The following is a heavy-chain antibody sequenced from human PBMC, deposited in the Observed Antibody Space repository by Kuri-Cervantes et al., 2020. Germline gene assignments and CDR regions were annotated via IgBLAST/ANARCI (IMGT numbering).Heavy chain of an antibody. CDR1: GGSISSSNW. V-gene: IGHV4-4*02. CDR3: ARVIPGYYYMDV. J-gene: IGHJ6*03. D-gene: IGHD3-16*01. CDR2: IYHSGST. Sequence: GSLRLSCAVSGGSISSSNWWSWVRQPPGKGLEWIGEIYHSGSTNYNPSLKSRVTISVDKSKNQFSLKLSSVTAADTAVYYCARVIPGYYYMDVWGKGTTVTVSS.